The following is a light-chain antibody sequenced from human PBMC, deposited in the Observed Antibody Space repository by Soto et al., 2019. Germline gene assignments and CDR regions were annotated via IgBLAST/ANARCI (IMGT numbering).Light chain of an antibody. Sequence: QSVLTQPASVSGSPGQSITISCTGTSSDVGGYNYVSWYQQHPDKAPKLMIYEVSNRPSGVSNRFSGSKSGNTASLTISGLQAEDEADYYCSSYTSRSTQVFGTGTKVTVL. V-gene: IGLV2-14*01. CDR3: SSYTSRSTQV. J-gene: IGLJ1*01. CDR1: SSDVGGYNY. CDR2: EVS.